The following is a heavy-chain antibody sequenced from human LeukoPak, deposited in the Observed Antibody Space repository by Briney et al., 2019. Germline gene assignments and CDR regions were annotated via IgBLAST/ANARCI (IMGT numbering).Heavy chain of an antibody. CDR1: GFTFSSYW. CDR2: IKQDGSEK. D-gene: IGHD6-13*01. CDR3: ARAIAGPQVFYYYYMDV. J-gene: IGHJ6*03. Sequence: GGSLRLSCAASGFTFSSYWMTWVRQAPGKGLEWVANIKQDGSEKYYVDSVKGRFTISRDNTKNSLYLQMNSLRVEDTAVYYCARAIAGPQVFYYYYMDVWGKGTTVTVSS. V-gene: IGHV3-7*04.